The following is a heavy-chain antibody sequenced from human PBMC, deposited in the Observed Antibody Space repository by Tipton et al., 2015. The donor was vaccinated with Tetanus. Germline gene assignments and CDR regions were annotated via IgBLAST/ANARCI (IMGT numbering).Heavy chain of an antibody. CDR2: MYSGGDT. Sequence: GSLKLSCVASGFIVSSHYMSWVRQAPGKGLEWVSVMYSGGDTYYVDSVKGRFSISRDNAKNTLYLQMNSLRVDDTAVYYCAKDVNWNLRYFQHWGQGTVVTVSS. CDR3: AKDVNWNLRYFQH. CDR1: GFIVSSHY. V-gene: IGHV3-53*01. J-gene: IGHJ1*01. D-gene: IGHD1-1*01.